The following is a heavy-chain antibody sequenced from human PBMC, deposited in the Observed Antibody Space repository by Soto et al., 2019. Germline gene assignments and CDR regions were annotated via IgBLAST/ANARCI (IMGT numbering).Heavy chain of an antibody. CDR3: AREGDCGGDCGYYGMDV. CDR1: GGSISSGGYY. J-gene: IGHJ6*02. D-gene: IGHD2-21*02. Sequence: SETLSLTCTVSGGSISSGGYYWSWSRQHPGKGLEWIGYLFYSGRTSYTPSLRSRVTISGAASTSQFSLKLRSVTAADTAVYYCAREGDCGGDCGYYGMDVWRQGTTVTVSS. CDR2: LFYSGRT. V-gene: IGHV4-31*03.